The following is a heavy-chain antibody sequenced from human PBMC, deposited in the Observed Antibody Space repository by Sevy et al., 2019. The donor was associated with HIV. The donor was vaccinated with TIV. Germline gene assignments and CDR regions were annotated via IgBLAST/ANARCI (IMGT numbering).Heavy chain of an antibody. J-gene: IGHJ4*02. Sequence: GGSLRLSCAASGFTFSSYAMSWVRQAPRKGLEWVSAISGSGGSTYYADSVKGRFTISRDNSKNTLYLQMNSLRAEDTAVYYCAKVHRAIVVVPAARHFDYWGQGTLVTVSS. CDR2: ISGSGGST. CDR1: GFTFSSYA. D-gene: IGHD2-2*01. CDR3: AKVHRAIVVVPAARHFDY. V-gene: IGHV3-23*01.